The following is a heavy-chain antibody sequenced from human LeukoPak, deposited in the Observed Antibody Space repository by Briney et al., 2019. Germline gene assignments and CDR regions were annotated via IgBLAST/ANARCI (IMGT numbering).Heavy chain of an antibody. V-gene: IGHV4-34*01. CDR1: GGSFSGYY. J-gene: IGHJ1*01. D-gene: IGHD3-9*01. Sequence: SETLSLTCAVYGGSFSGYYWSWIRQPPGKGLEWIGEINHSGSTNYNPSLKSRVTISVDTSKNQFFLKLSSVTAADTAVYYCARAEATYYNIYWGQGTLVTVSS. CDR2: INHSGST. CDR3: ARAEATYYNIY.